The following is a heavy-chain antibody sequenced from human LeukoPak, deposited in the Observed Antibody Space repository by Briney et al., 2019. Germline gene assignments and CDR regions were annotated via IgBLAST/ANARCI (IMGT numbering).Heavy chain of an antibody. J-gene: IGHJ5*02. Sequence: PGRSLRLSCAASGFTFSSYGMHWVRQAPGKGLEWVAVIWYDGSNKYYADSVKGRFTISRDNSKNTLYLQMNSLRAEDTAVYYCARKGLFGGRVSWFDPWGQGTLVTVSS. CDR2: IWYDGSNK. D-gene: IGHD3-3*01. CDR3: ARKGLFGGRVSWFDP. CDR1: GFTFSSYG. V-gene: IGHV3-33*01.